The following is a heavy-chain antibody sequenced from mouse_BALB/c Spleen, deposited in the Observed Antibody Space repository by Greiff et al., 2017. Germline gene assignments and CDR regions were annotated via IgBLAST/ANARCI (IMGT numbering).Heavy chain of an antibody. J-gene: IGHJ4*01. Sequence: VQLKESGPGLVKPSQTVSLTCTVTGISITTGNYRWSWIRQFPGNKLEWIGYIYYSGTITYNPSLTSRTTITRDTSKNQFFLEMNSLTAEDTATYYCARDIRTYGMDYWGQGTSVTVSS. CDR3: ARDIRTYGMDY. V-gene: IGHV3-5*02. D-gene: IGHD3-2*02. CDR1: GISITTGNYR. CDR2: IYYSGTI.